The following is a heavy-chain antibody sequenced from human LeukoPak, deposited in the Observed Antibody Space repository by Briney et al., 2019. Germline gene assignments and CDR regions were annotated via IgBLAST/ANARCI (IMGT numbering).Heavy chain of an antibody. V-gene: IGHV3-74*01. D-gene: IGHD2-15*01. J-gene: IGHJ5*02. CDR2: VNADGSST. Sequence: GGSLRLSCAASGFSFISYWMHWVRQAPGKGLVWVSRVNADGSSTSYADSVKGRFTISRDNAENTLYLQMNSLRAEDTAVYYCARVGVGSYNWFDPWGQGTMVTVSS. CDR1: GFSFISYW. CDR3: ARVGVGSYNWFDP.